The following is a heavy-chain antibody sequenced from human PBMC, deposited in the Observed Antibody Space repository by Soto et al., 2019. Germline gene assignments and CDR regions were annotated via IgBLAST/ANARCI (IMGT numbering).Heavy chain of an antibody. Sequence: PSETLSLTCTVSGGSISSGDYYWSWIRQPPGKGLEWIGYIYYSGSTYYNPSLKSRVTISVDTSKNQFSLKLSSVTAADTAVYYCARGLGYCISTSCWSFDPWGQGTLVTVSS. CDR3: ARGLGYCISTSCWSFDP. V-gene: IGHV4-30-4*01. J-gene: IGHJ5*02. CDR1: GGSISSGDYY. D-gene: IGHD2-2*01. CDR2: IYYSGST.